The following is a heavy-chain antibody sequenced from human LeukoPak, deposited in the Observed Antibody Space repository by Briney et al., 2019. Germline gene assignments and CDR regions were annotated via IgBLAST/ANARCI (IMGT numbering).Heavy chain of an antibody. J-gene: IGHJ4*02. CDR2: ISYDGRNK. V-gene: IGHV3-30*04. CDR1: GFTFSSYA. CDR3: ARAVYCSSTSCYEGYSLESPYFDY. Sequence: PGRSLILSCAASGFTFSSYAMHWVRQAPGKGLEWVAVISYDGRNKYYADSVKGRFTISRDNSKSTLYLQMNSLRAEDTAVYYCARAVYCSSTSCYEGYSLESPYFDYWGQGTLVTVSS. D-gene: IGHD2-2*01.